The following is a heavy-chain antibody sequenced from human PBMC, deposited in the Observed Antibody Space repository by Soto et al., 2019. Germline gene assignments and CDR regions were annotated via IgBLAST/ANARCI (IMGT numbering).Heavy chain of an antibody. D-gene: IGHD2-15*01. CDR3: ARDRHEYCSGGSCYPIRNWFDP. Sequence: PSETLSLTCTVSGGSIISGGYYWIWIRQHPGKGLEWIGYIYYSGSTCYNPSLKSRVTISVDTSKNQFSLKLSSVTAADTAVYYCARDRHEYCSGGSCYPIRNWFDPWGQGTLVTVSS. CDR2: IYYSGST. J-gene: IGHJ5*02. V-gene: IGHV4-31*03. CDR1: GGSIISGGYY.